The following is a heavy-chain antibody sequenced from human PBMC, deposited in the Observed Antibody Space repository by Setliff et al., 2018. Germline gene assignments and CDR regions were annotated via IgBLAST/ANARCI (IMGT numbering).Heavy chain of an antibody. CDR2: IGGSAEYT. Sequence: GGSLRLSCAASGFTFSTFAMAWVRLAPGKGLEWVSAIGGSAEYTFYADSVKGRFTTSVRGRFAISRDDSKDVAYLQMNNLKTEDTGVYYCTITHYYGSGSPYYLDYWGQGTPVTVSS. D-gene: IGHD3-10*01. CDR3: TITHYYGSGSPYYLDY. V-gene: IGHV3-23*01. J-gene: IGHJ4*02. CDR1: GFTFSTFA.